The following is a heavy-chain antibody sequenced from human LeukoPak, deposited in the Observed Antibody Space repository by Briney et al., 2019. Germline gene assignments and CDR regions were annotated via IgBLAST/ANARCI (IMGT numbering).Heavy chain of an antibody. D-gene: IGHD6-19*01. J-gene: IGHJ5*02. CDR2: IYYSGST. CDR3: ARGRQWLVPGFDP. Sequence: SQTLSLTCTVSGGSISSGDYYWSWIRQPPGKGLEWIGYIYYSGSTNYNPSLKSRVTISVDTSKNQFSLKLSSVTAADTAVYYCARGRQWLVPGFDPWGQGTLVTVSS. CDR1: GGSISSGDYY. V-gene: IGHV4-30-4*01.